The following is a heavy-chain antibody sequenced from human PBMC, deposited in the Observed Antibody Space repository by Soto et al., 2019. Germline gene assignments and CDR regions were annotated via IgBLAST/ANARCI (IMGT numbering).Heavy chain of an antibody. J-gene: IGHJ5*02. CDR3: ARRPYGSRSYNWFDP. CDR2: IYYSGST. Sequence: SETLSLTCTVXGGCISSYYWSWIRQPPGKGLEWIGYIYYSGSTNYNPSLKSRVTISVDTSKNQFSLKLSSVTAADTAVYYCARRPYGSRSYNWFDPWGQGTLVTVSS. CDR1: GGCISSYY. D-gene: IGHD3-10*01. V-gene: IGHV4-59*01.